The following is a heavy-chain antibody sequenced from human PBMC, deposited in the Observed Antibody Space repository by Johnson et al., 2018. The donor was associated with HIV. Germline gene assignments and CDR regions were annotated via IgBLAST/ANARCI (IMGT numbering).Heavy chain of an antibody. D-gene: IGHD6-13*01. CDR3: ARGAYSSSWHASDASDI. Sequence: VHLVESGGDVARPGGSLRLSCAASGFTFDDYGMTWVRQAPGKGLEWVSGIDWNGGSSGYADSVKGRFSISRDNGKNSLYLQMNSLRAEDTALYYCARGAYSSSWHASDASDIWGQGTMVTVSS. J-gene: IGHJ3*02. V-gene: IGHV3-20*04. CDR2: IDWNGGSS. CDR1: GFTFDDYG.